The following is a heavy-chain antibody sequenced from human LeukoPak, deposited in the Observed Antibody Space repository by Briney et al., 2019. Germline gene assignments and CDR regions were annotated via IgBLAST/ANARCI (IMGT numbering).Heavy chain of an antibody. CDR2: IYHSGST. CDR1: GYSISSGYY. Sequence: SETLSLTCTVSGYSISSGYYWGWIRQPPGKGLEWIGSIYHSGSTNYNPSLKSRVTISVDTSKNQFSLKLSSVTAADTAVYYCARDRGAAAGGDAFDIWGQGTMVTVSS. D-gene: IGHD6-13*01. V-gene: IGHV4-38-2*02. CDR3: ARDRGAAAGGDAFDI. J-gene: IGHJ3*02.